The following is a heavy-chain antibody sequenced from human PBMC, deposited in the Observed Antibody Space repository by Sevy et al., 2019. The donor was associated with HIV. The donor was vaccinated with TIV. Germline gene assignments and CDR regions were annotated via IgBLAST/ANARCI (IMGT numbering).Heavy chain of an antibody. Sequence: SETLSLTYTVSGGSISSYYWSWIRQPPGKGLEWIGYIYYSGSTNYNPSLKSRVTISVDTSKNQFSLKLSSVTAADTAVYYCARQQLTLVIDYWGQGTLVTVSS. CDR3: ARQQLTLVIDY. V-gene: IGHV4-59*01. CDR2: IYYSGST. CDR1: GGSISSYY. D-gene: IGHD6-13*01. J-gene: IGHJ4*02.